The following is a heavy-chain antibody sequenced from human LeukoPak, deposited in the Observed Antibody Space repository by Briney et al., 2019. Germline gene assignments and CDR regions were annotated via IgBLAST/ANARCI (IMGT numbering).Heavy chain of an antibody. J-gene: IGHJ4*02. Sequence: SETPSLTCAVSGGSISSYYWSWIRQPPGKGLEWVGYIYYSGSTNYNPSLNRRVTISVDTSKNQFSLKLSSGTAADTAVYYCARLYCSGGSCYFVYWGQGTLVTVSS. V-gene: IGHV4-59*08. CDR1: GGSISSYY. D-gene: IGHD2-15*01. CDR3: ARLYCSGGSCYFVY. CDR2: IYYSGST.